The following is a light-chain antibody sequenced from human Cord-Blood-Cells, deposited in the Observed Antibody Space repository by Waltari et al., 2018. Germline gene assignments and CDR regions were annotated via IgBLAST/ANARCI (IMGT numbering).Light chain of an antibody. Sequence: DIVMTQSPDSLAVSLGERVTINCKSSQSVLYSSNNQNYLAWYQQKPGRPPKLLIYWASTRESGVPDRFSGSGSGTDFTLTISSLQAEDVAVYYCQQYYSTPLTFGGGTKVEIK. V-gene: IGKV4-1*01. CDR1: QSVLYSSNNQNY. J-gene: IGKJ4*01. CDR3: QQYYSTPLT. CDR2: WAS.